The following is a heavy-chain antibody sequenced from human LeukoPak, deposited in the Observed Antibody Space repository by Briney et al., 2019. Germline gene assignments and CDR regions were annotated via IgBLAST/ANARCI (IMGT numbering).Heavy chain of an antibody. Sequence: GGSLRLSCTASGLSFSSYNMNWVRPAPGKGPEWVAYITANNTTKYYADSVKGRFTISRDNAKKSLFLQMNSRRAEGAAVYYCAAASAFSSSWRSWGEGTVVTVSS. V-gene: IGHV3-48*01. CDR3: AAASAFSSSWRS. D-gene: IGHD6-13*01. CDR1: GLSFSSYN. CDR2: ITANNTTK. J-gene: IGHJ5*02.